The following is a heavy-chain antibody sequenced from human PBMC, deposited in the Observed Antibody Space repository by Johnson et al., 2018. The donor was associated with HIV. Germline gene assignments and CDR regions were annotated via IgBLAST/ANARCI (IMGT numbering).Heavy chain of an antibody. CDR2: ISTSGTTI. CDR1: GFTFSDYY. Sequence: QMLLVESGGGLVKPGGSLRLSCAASGFTFSDYYMSWIRQAPGKGLEWVSYISTSGTTIYYADSVKGRFSISRDNTKNSLYLQMNSLTGEDTAIYYCAAGGGDCYPSHWGFCAFDIWGRGTMVTVSS. V-gene: IGHV3-11*04. J-gene: IGHJ3*02. D-gene: IGHD2-21*01. CDR3: AAGGGDCYPSHWGFCAFDI.